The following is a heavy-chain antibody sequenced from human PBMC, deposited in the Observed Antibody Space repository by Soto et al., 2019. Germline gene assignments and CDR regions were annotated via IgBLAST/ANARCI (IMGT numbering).Heavy chain of an antibody. CDR1: GGSFSGYY. V-gene: IGHV4-34*01. CDR2: INYSGST. CDR3: ARQGVGVSYYYTVMDV. D-gene: IGHD1-26*01. Sequence: SETLSLTCAVYGGSFSGYYWSWIRQPTGKGLEWIGEINYSGSTYYNPSLKSRVTISVDTSKNQFSLKLSSVTAADTAVYYCARQGVGVSYYYTVMDVWGQGTTVTVSS. J-gene: IGHJ6*02.